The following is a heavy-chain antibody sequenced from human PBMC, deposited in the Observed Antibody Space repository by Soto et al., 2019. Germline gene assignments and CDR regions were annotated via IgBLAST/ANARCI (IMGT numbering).Heavy chain of an antibody. CDR2: MSYTGNT. V-gene: IGHV4-59*01. D-gene: IGHD5-18*01. J-gene: IGHJ4*02. Sequence: QVQLQESGPGLVKPTETLSLTCTVSGGSISNYYWSWVRQPAGKGLEWIGYMSYTGNTNYNPSLKSRVTISADTSKNQISLNLTSVTAADTAVYYCTRGVDTTMVTIGVRGQGTLVTVSS. CDR3: TRGVDTTMVTIGV. CDR1: GGSISNYY.